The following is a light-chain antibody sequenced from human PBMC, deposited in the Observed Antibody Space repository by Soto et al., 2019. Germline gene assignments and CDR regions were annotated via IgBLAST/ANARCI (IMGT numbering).Light chain of an antibody. CDR3: SSYTSGSML. J-gene: IGLJ3*02. Sequence: QSALAQPASVSGSPGQSITISCTGTDSDIGSYNYVSLYQQPPGKAPKLIIYEVTNRPSGVSDRFSGSKSANTASLTISGLQADDEADYYCSSYTSGSMLFGGGTKLTVL. CDR2: EVT. CDR1: DSDIGSYNY. V-gene: IGLV2-14*03.